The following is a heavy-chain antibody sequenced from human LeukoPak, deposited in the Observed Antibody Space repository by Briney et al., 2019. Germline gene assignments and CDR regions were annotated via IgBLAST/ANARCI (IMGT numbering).Heavy chain of an antibody. CDR2: IWYDGSNK. CDR3: AKALDGGATTPDH. D-gene: IGHD1-26*01. V-gene: IGHV3-33*06. CDR1: GFTFSSYG. J-gene: IGHJ4*02. Sequence: SGGSLRLSCAASGFTFSSYGMHWVRQAPGKGLEWVAVIWYDGSNKYYADSVKGRFTISRDNSKNTLYLQMNSLRAEDTAVYYCAKALDGGATTPDHWGQGTLVTVSS.